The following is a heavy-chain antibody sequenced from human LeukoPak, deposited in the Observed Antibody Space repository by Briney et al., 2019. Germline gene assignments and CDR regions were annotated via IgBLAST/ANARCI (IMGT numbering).Heavy chain of an antibody. CDR3: AKEGPAYGSGSYHKYTWFDP. D-gene: IGHD3-10*01. CDR2: ISYDGSNK. V-gene: IGHV3-30*18. J-gene: IGHJ5*02. Sequence: GRALRLSCAASGLTFSSYGMHWVRQAPGKGLEWVAVISYDGSNKYYADSVKGRFTSSRDNSKNTLYLQRNNRRAEDTALYYCAKEGPAYGSGSYHKYTWFDPWGQGTLVTVSS. CDR1: GLTFSSYG.